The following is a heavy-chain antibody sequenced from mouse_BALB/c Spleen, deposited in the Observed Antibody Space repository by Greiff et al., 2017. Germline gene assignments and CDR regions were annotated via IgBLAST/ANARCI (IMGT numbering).Heavy chain of an antibody. CDR2: IWAGGST. D-gene: IGHD1-1*01. Sequence: VMLVESGPGLVAPSQSLSITCTVSGFSLTSYGVHWVRQPPGKGLEWLGVIWAGGSTNYNSALMSRLSISKDNSKSQVFLKMNSLQTDDTAMYYCATDLDSSYAMDYWGQGTSVTVSS. CDR1: GFSLTSYG. CDR3: ATDLDSSYAMDY. V-gene: IGHV2-9*02. J-gene: IGHJ4*01.